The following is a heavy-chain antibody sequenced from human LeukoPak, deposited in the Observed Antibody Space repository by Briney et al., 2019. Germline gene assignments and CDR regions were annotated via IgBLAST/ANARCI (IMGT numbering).Heavy chain of an antibody. CDR3: ARGTHNDFWSGYYRYYYYMDV. CDR1: GFTFSSYS. V-gene: IGHV3-21*01. D-gene: IGHD3-3*01. CDR2: ISSSSSYI. Sequence: GGSLRLSCAASGFTFSSYSMNWVRQAPGKGLEWVSSISSSSSYIYYADSVKGRFTISRDNAKNSLYLQMNSLRAEDTAVYYCARGTHNDFWSGYYRYYYYMDVWGKGTTVTVSS. J-gene: IGHJ6*03.